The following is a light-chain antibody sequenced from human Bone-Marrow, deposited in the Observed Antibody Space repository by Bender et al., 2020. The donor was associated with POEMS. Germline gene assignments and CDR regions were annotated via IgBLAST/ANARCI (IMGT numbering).Light chain of an antibody. CDR3: QSADRSDGYHVV. V-gene: IGLV3-25*03. Sequence: SYELTQPPSVSVSPGQTARITCSGDVLGERYADWYRQKPGQAPELVIYKDSERPSGIPERFSGSSSGTKVTLTISGVQAEDEADYYCQSADRSDGYHVVFGGGTKLSVL. J-gene: IGLJ2*01. CDR1: VLGERY. CDR2: KDS.